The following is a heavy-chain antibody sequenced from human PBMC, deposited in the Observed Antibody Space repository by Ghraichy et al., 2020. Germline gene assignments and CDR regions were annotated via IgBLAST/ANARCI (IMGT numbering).Heavy chain of an antibody. J-gene: IGHJ6*02. CDR3: AGLCSSVSWVRYYYYGMDV. V-gene: IGHV4-34*01. Sequence: SQTLSLTCGVYGGSFSGYYWSWIRQPPGKGLEWIGEINHSGSTNYNPSLKSRVTLSVDTSKNQFSLNLTSVTAADTAVYYCAGLCSSVSWVRYYYYGMDVWGQGTTVTVSS. D-gene: IGHD2-2*01. CDR1: GGSFSGYY. CDR2: INHSGST.